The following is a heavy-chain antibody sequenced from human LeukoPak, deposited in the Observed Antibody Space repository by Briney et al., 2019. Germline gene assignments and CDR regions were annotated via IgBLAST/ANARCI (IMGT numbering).Heavy chain of an antibody. J-gene: IGHJ5*02. CDR1: GGSISSYY. D-gene: IGHD3-10*01. Sequence: SETLSLTCTVSGGSISSYYWSWIRQPPGKGLEWIGYIYYSGGTNYNPSLKSRVTISVDTSKNQFSLKLSSVTAADTAVYYCARHASGYYGSGSYDWFDPWGQGTLVTVSS. V-gene: IGHV4-59*08. CDR2: IYYSGGT. CDR3: ARHASGYYGSGSYDWFDP.